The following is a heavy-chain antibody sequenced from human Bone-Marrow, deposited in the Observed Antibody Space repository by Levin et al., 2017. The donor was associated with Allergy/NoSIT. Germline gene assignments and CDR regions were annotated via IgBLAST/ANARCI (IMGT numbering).Heavy chain of an antibody. J-gene: IGHJ3*01. D-gene: IGHD4-17*01. CDR1: GDSIRSVTYY. CDR3: ARAHDYGDYDAFDV. V-gene: IGHV4-31*03. Sequence: SETLSLTCTVSGDSIRSVTYYWSWIRQHPRKGLEWIAYAYYSGSTYYNPSLKSRVTISVDTSLNQFSLRLTSVTAAATAVDYCARAHDYGDYDAFDVWGQGTMVTVSS. CDR2: AYYSGST.